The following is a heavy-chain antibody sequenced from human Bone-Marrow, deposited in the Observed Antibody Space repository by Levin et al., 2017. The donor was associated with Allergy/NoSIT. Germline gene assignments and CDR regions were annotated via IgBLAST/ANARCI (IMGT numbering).Heavy chain of an antibody. CDR2: IWYDGTNK. D-gene: IGHD3-10*01. CDR3: SRDFFDPRSTLRGVLSPSDDGVDV. V-gene: IGHV3-33*01. J-gene: IGHJ6*02. Sequence: GGSLRLSCAASGFMFRNYGMHWVRQAPGKGLEWVAVIWYDGTNKYYADSVKGRFTISRDNSENTLYLQMNSLRAEDTAVYHCSRDFFDPRSTLRGVLSPSDDGVDVWGQGTTVTVSS. CDR1: GFMFRNYG.